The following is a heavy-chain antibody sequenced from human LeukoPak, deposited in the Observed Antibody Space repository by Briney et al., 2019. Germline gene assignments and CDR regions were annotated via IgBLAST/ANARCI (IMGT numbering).Heavy chain of an antibody. CDR3: ARLPEWELLYYYGMDV. Sequence: GESLKISCKGSGYSFTSYWIGWVRQMPGKGLEWMGIIYPGDSDTRYSPSFQGQVTISADKSISTAYLQWSSLKASDTAMYYCARLPEWELLYYYGMDVWGQGTTVTASS. J-gene: IGHJ6*02. CDR1: GYSFTSYW. D-gene: IGHD1-26*01. V-gene: IGHV5-51*01. CDR2: IYPGDSDT.